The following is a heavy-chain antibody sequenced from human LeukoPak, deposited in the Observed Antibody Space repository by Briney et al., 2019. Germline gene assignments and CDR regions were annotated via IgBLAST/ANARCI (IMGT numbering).Heavy chain of an antibody. J-gene: IGHJ4*02. Sequence: SETLSLTCTVSGGSISSYYWSWIRQPPGKGLEWVGQIYYSGSTNYNPSLKSRVTISVDTSKNQFSLKLSSVTAADTAVYYCARGLGPQIAVANPLPWYWGQGTLVTVSS. CDR3: ARGLGPQIAVANPLPWY. V-gene: IGHV4-59*12. CDR2: IYYSGST. CDR1: GGSISSYY. D-gene: IGHD6-19*01.